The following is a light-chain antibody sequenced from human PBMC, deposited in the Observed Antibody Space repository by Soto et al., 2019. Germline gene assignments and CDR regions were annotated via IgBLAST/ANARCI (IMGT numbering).Light chain of an antibody. V-gene: IGLV1-44*01. CDR3: AAWDDSLNGVV. J-gene: IGLJ2*01. CDR2: SNN. CDR1: SSNIGSYT. Sequence: QSVLTQPPSASATPGQRVTISCSGGSSNIGSYTVNWYQQLPGTAPKLLIYSNNQRPSGVPDRFSGSKSGTSVSLAISGLQSEDEADYYCAAWDDSLNGVVFGGGTKLTVL.